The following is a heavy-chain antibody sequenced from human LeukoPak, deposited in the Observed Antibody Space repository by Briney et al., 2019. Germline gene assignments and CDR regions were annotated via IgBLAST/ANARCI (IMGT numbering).Heavy chain of an antibody. CDR1: GFPFSDFA. Sequence: GGSLRLSCAVSGFPFSDFAMSWVRQAPGKGLEWVSIISGGGDNTYFADSVKGRFTISRDNSKNTLFLQMVSLRAEDTAVYYCAKFEGALLGNYYMDVWGKGTAVTVSS. CDR2: ISGGGDNT. CDR3: AKFEGALLGNYYMDV. V-gene: IGHV3-23*01. J-gene: IGHJ6*03.